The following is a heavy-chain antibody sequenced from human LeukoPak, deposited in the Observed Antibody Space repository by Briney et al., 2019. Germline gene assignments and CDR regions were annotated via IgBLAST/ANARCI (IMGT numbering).Heavy chain of an antibody. CDR2: IIPIFGTA. V-gene: IGHV1-69*06. J-gene: IGHJ3*02. D-gene: IGHD3-3*01. CDR1: GGTFSSYA. CDR3: ARDRGYDFWSGSQPNDAFDI. Sequence: SVKVSCKASGGTFSSYAISWVRQAPGQGLEWMGGIIPIFGTANYAQKFQGRVTITADKSTSTAYMELSSLRSEDTAVYYCARDRGYDFWSGSQPNDAFDIWGQGTMVTVSS.